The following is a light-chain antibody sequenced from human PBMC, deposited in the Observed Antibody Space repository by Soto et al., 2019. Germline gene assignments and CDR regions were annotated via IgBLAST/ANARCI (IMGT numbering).Light chain of an antibody. CDR3: TSYTSNSPYVV. CDR2: DVS. V-gene: IGLV2-14*01. CDR1: SSDVGGYNY. Sequence: QSALTQPASVSGSPGQSITISCTGTSSDVGGYNYVSWYQQHPGKAPKLMIYDVSNRPSGVSNRFSGYKSGNTASLTISGLKVEDEADYYCTSYTSNSPYVVFAGGTKLTVL. J-gene: IGLJ2*01.